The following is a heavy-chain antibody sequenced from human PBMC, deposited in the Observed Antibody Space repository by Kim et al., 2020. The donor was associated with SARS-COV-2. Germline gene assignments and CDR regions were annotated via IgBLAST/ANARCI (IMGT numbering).Heavy chain of an antibody. Sequence: YYPGSVKSRLTISRENAKNSLYLQMNSLRAGDTAVYYCARGGEAGNGLDVWGQGTTVTVSS. CDR3: ARGGEAGNGLDV. V-gene: IGHV3-13*01. D-gene: IGHD6-19*01. J-gene: IGHJ6*02.